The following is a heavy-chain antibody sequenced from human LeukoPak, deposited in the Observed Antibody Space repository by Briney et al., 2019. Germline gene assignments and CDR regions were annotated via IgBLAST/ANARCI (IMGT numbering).Heavy chain of an antibody. J-gene: IGHJ6*03. V-gene: IGHV1-18*01. CDR1: GYTFTSYG. Sequence: ASAKVSCKASGYTFTSYGISWVRQAPGQGLEWMGWINAYNGNTNYAQKLQGRVTMTTDTSTSTAYMELRSLRSDDTAVYYCARDVRGYSGLLYYMDVWGKGTTVTVSS. CDR3: ARDVRGYSGLLYYMDV. CDR2: INAYNGNT. D-gene: IGHD5-12*01.